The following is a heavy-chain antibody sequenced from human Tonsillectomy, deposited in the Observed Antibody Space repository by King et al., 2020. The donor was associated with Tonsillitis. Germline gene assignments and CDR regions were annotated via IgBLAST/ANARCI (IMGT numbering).Heavy chain of an antibody. CDR2: IYPGDSDT. Sequence: VQLVESGPEVKKPGESLKISCKASGYSFSSYWIGWVRQMPGKGLEWMGIIYPGDSDTRYNPSFQSQVPISADKSISTAYLQWYTLKASDTAIYYCARPRDSDPKDAFDIWGQGTWVTVSS. CDR3: ARPRDSDPKDAFDI. J-gene: IGHJ3*02. CDR1: GYSFSSYW. V-gene: IGHV5-51*03. D-gene: IGHD1-26*01.